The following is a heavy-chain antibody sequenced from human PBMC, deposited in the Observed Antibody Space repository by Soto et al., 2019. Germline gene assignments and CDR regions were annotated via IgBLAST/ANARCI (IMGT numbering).Heavy chain of an antibody. CDR3: ARDRGPSSGYYPYWFDP. J-gene: IGHJ5*02. V-gene: IGHV1-69*12. Sequence: QVQLVQSGAEVKKPGSSVKVSCKASGGTFSSYAISWVRQAPGQGLEWMGEIIPIFGTANYAQKFQGRVTITAGEYTSTAYMELSSRRSEDTAVYYCARDRGPSSGYYPYWFDPWGQGTLVTVSS. D-gene: IGHD3-22*01. CDR1: GGTFSSYA. CDR2: IIPIFGTA.